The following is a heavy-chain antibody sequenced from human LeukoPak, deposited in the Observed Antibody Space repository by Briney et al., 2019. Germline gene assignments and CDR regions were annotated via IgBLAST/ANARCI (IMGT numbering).Heavy chain of an antibody. Sequence: SETLSLTCTVSGGSIRSTTYYWGWIRQPPGKGLEWIGSIYYSGNTYYNPSLKSRVTISVDTSKNQLSLKLSSVTVADTAVYYCARLYSGTRPPDYWGQGTLVTVSS. V-gene: IGHV4-39*01. CDR1: GGSIRSTTYY. CDR3: ARLYSGTRPPDY. J-gene: IGHJ4*02. CDR2: IYYSGNT. D-gene: IGHD3-10*01.